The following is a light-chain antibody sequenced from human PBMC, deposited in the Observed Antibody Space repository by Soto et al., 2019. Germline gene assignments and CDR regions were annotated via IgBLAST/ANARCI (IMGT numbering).Light chain of an antibody. CDR3: QKRSNWPLN. CDR1: QSVNSK. Sequence: EIVMTQSPATLSVSPGEIVSLSWRASQSVNSKLAWYQQKPGQAPRLLIYGASTRAAGIPARFSGSGSGTEFTLTISSLQSEDFAVYYCQKRSNWPLNFGGGTKVDIK. J-gene: IGKJ4*01. V-gene: IGKV3-15*01. CDR2: GAS.